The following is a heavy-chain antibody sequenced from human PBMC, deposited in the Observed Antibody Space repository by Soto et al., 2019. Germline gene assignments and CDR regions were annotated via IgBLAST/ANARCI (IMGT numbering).Heavy chain of an antibody. CDR1: GFTVSSNY. CDR2: IYSGGST. Sequence: GGSLRLSCAASGFTVSSNYMSWVRQAPGKGLEWVSVIYSGGSTYYADSVKGRFTISRDNSKNTLYLQMNSLRAEDTAVYYCAREAYSYGLDYWGQGTLVTVSS. CDR3: AREAYSYGLDY. D-gene: IGHD5-18*01. V-gene: IGHV3-53*01. J-gene: IGHJ4*02.